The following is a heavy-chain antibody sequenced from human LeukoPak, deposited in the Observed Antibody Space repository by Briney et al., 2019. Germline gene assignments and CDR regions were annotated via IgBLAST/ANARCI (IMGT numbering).Heavy chain of an antibody. V-gene: IGHV1-24*01. CDR3: AKDGGEYYDILTGYYPRLYYMDV. CDR2: FDPEDGET. D-gene: IGHD3-9*01. CDR1: GYTLTELS. J-gene: IGHJ6*03. Sequence: ASVKVSCKVSGYTLTELSMHWVRQAPGKGLEWMGGFDPEDGETIYAQKFQGRVTMTEDTSTDTAYMELSSLRAEDTAVYYCAKDGGEYYDILTGYYPRLYYMDVWGKGTTVTISS.